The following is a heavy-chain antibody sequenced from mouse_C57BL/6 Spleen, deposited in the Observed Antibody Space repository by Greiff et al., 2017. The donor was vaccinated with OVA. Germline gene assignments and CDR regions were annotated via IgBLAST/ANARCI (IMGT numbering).Heavy chain of an antibody. CDR2: INPYNGGT. J-gene: IGHJ3*01. CDR3: ARPLDSSGPFAY. Sequence: EVQLQQSGPVLVKPGASVKMSCKASGYTFTDYYMNWVKQSHGKSLEWIGVINPYNGGTSYNQKFKGKATLTVDKSSSTAYMELNSLTSEDSAVYYCARPLDSSGPFAYWGQGTLVTVSA. CDR1: GYTFTDYY. D-gene: IGHD3-2*02. V-gene: IGHV1-19*01.